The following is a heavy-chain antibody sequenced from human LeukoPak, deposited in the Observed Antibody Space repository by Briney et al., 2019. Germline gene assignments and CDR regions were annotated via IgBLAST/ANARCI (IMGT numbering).Heavy chain of an antibody. CDR2: IRSNGGST. J-gene: IGHJ4*02. CDR3: ARDPGYCSDNLCYYFDY. Sequence: GGSLRLSCAASGFTFSTYAMHWVRQAPGKGLEYLSGIRSNGGSTYYENSVEGRFTISRDNSKNTLYLQMGGLRAEDMAVYYCARDPGYCSDNLCYYFDYCGQGTLVTVSS. V-gene: IGHV3-64*01. CDR1: GFTFSTYA. D-gene: IGHD2-8*01.